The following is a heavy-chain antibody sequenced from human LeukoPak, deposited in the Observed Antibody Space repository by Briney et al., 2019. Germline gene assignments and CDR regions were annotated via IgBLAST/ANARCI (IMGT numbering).Heavy chain of an antibody. CDR3: ARSRREATVVSLDY. V-gene: IGHV4-31*03. Sequence: SQTLSLACTVSGGSIRSGGYYWSWIRQHPGKGLEWIGYIYYSGSTYYNPSLKSRVTISVDTSKNQFSLKLSSVTAADTAVYYCARSRREATVVSLDYWGQGTLVTVSS. CDR2: IYYSGST. J-gene: IGHJ4*02. D-gene: IGHD4-23*01. CDR1: GGSIRSGGYY.